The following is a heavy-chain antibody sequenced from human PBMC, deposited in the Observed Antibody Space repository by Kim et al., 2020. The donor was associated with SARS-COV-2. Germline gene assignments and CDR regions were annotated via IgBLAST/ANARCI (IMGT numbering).Heavy chain of an antibody. J-gene: IGHJ6*02. Sequence: SETLSITCTVSGGSISSSSYYWGWIRQPPGKGLEWIGSIYYSGSTYYNPSLKSRVTISVDTSKNQFSLKLSSVTAADTAVYYCARVGGYGSGSYYNSYYYYGMDVWGQWTTVTVSS. CDR2: IYYSGST. V-gene: IGHV4-39*07. CDR1: GGSISSSSYY. CDR3: ARVGGYGSGSYYNSYYYYGMDV. D-gene: IGHD3-10*01.